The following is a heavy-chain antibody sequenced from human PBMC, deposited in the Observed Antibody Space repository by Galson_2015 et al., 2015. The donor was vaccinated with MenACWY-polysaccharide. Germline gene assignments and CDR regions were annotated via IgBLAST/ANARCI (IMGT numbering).Heavy chain of an antibody. Sequence: SLRLSCAASGFTFSTYWMSWVRQAPGKGLEWVANIKPDGSDKYYVDSVKGRFTISRDNAKNSLYLEMNSLRAEDTAIFFCARATYNSGWYPDYLDYWGQGALVTVSS. D-gene: IGHD6-19*01. CDR3: ARATYNSGWYPDYLDY. CDR2: IKPDGSDK. CDR1: GFTFSTYW. V-gene: IGHV3-7*01. J-gene: IGHJ4*02.